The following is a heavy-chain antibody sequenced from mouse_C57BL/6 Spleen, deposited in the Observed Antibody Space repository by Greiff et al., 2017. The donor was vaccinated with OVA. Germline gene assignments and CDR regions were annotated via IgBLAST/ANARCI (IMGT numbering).Heavy chain of an antibody. CDR3: TTRNVGLAMDY. V-gene: IGHV14-4*01. J-gene: IGHJ4*01. Sequence: VQLQQSGAELVRPGASVKLSCTASGFNIKDDYMHWVKQRPEQGLEWIGWIDPENGDTEYASKFQGKATITADTSSNTAYLQLSSLTSEATAVYYCTTRNVGLAMDYWGQGTSVTVSS. CDR2: IDPENGDT. CDR1: GFNIKDDY. D-gene: IGHD3-1*01.